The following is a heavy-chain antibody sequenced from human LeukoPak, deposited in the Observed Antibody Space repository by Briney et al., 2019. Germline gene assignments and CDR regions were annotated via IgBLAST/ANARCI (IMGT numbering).Heavy chain of an antibody. J-gene: IGHJ4*02. D-gene: IGHD3-22*01. CDR3: ARENWVYNWKYDSSGSGINY. Sequence: GGSLRLSCAASGFTFSSYGMHWVRQAPGKGLEWVAVISYDGSNKYYADSVKGRFTISRDNSKNTLYLQMNSLRAEDTAVYYCARENWVYNWKYDSSGSGINYWGQGTLVTVSS. CDR1: GFTFSSYG. V-gene: IGHV3-30*03. CDR2: ISYDGSNK.